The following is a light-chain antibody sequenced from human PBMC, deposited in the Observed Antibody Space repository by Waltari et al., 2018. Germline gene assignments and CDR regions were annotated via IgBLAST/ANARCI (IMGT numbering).Light chain of an antibody. V-gene: IGKV3-20*01. J-gene: IGKJ1*01. CDR3: QQYGSSPRT. CDR2: GAS. Sequence: VLTQSPGTLSLSPGESATLSCRASQSVSSSYFAWYQQKPGQAPRLLIYGASSRATGIPDRFSGSGSGTDFTLTISRLEPEDFAVYYCQQYGSSPRTFGQGTKVEIK. CDR1: QSVSSSY.